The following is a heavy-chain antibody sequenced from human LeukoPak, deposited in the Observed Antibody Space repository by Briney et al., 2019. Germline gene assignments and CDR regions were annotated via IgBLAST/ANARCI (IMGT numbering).Heavy chain of an antibody. J-gene: IGHJ4*02. D-gene: IGHD4-17*01. V-gene: IGHV3-21*01. CDR2: ISSSSSYI. CDR1: GFTFSSYS. CDR3: ARGSTVTTSTPFDY. Sequence: GGSLRLSCAASGFTFSSYSMNWVRQAPGKGLEWVSSISSSSSYIYYADSVKGRLTISRDNAKNSLYLQMNSLRAEDTAVYYCARGSTVTTSTPFDYWGQGTLVTVSS.